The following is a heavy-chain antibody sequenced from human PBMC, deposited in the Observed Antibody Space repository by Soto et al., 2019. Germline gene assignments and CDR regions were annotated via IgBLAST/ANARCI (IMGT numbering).Heavy chain of an antibody. D-gene: IGHD2-21*01. V-gene: IGHV3-30-3*01. CDR1: GFIFSSYS. CDR2: ISNDGSNK. Sequence: VQLVESRGGVVQPGRSLRLSCAASGFIFSSYSMHWVRQAPGKGLEWVAMISNDGSNKDYVDSVKGRFTISRDNSNNTLSLQMNSLRAEDTAVYYCARDQFLDAFDIWGQGTMVTVSS. CDR3: ARDQFLDAFDI. J-gene: IGHJ3*02.